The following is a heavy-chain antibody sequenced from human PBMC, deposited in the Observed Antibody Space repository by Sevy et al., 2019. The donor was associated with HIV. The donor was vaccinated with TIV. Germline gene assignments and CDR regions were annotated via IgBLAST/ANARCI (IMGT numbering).Heavy chain of an antibody. J-gene: IGHJ4*02. CDR1: GYNFNTYT. D-gene: IGHD3-16*01. CDR3: ARDPYARRGFDY. Sequence: ASVKVSCKATGYNFNTYTIHWVRQAPGQSLEWMAWLNPGNGNKKYSQPFRGRVTITRDTSARTVYMELTSLTSEDTAVYFCARDPYARRGFDYWGQGTLLTVSS. V-gene: IGHV1-3*01. CDR2: LNPGNGNK.